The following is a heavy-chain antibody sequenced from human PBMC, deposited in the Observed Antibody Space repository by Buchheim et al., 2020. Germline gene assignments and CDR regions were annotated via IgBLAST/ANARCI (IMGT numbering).Heavy chain of an antibody. J-gene: IGHJ6*02. CDR2: MNPNSGNT. Sequence: QVQLVQSGAEVKKPGASVKVSCKASGYTFTSYDINWVRQATGQGLEWMGWMNPNSGNTGYAQKFQGSVTMTRNTSISTAYMELSSLRSEDTAVYYCARGLGSSGWYFSYYYGMDVWGQGTT. CDR1: GYTFTSYD. V-gene: IGHV1-8*01. D-gene: IGHD6-19*01. CDR3: ARGLGSSGWYFSYYYGMDV.